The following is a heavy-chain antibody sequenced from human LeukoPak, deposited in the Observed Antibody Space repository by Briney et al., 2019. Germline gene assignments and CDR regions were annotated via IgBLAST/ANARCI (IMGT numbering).Heavy chain of an antibody. CDR3: ASQGSYYYDSSGLSVGAFDI. CDR1: GFTFSTYS. J-gene: IGHJ3*02. V-gene: IGHV3-21*01. CDR2: ISSSSSYI. Sequence: GGSLRLSCVDSGFTFSTYSMNWVRQAPGKGLEWVSSISSSSSYIYYADSVKGRFTISRDNAKNSLYLQMNSLRAEDTAVYYCASQGSYYYDSSGLSVGAFDIWGQGTMVTVSS. D-gene: IGHD3-22*01.